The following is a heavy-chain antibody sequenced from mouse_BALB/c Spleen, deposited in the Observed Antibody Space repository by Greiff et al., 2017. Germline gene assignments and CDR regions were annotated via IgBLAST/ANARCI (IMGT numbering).Heavy chain of an antibody. D-gene: IGHD2-1*01. Sequence: DVQLVESGGGLVQPGGSRKLSCAASGFTFSSFGMHWVRQAPEKGLEWVAYISSGSSTIYYADTVKGRFTISRDNPKNTLFLQMTSLRSEDTAMYYCARDYGNSPYYAMDYWGQGTSVTVSS. J-gene: IGHJ4*01. CDR2: ISSGSSTI. CDR1: GFTFSSFG. CDR3: ARDYGNSPYYAMDY. V-gene: IGHV5-17*02.